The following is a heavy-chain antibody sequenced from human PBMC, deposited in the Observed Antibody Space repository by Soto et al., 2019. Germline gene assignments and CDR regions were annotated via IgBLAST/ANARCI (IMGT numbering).Heavy chain of an antibody. V-gene: IGHV1-69*06. CDR3: ASPALGVGPAARRGAYYYGMDV. CDR2: IIPIFGTA. CDR1: GGTFSSYA. J-gene: IGHJ6*02. D-gene: IGHD2-2*01. Sequence: QVQLVQSGAEVKKPGSSVKVSCKASGGTFSSYAISWVRQAPGQGLEWMGGIIPIFGTANYAQKFQGRVTITADKSTSTAYMELSSLRSEDTAVYYCASPALGVGPAARRGAYYYGMDVWGQGTTVTVSS.